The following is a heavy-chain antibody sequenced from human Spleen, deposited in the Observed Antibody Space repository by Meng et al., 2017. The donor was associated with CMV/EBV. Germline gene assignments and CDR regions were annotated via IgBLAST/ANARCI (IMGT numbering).Heavy chain of an antibody. J-gene: IGHJ4*02. CDR2: VNPNTGGT. CDR3: ARPAYSSSSPFDY. V-gene: IGHV1-2*02. CDR1: GYIFTGYY. D-gene: IGHD6-6*01. Sequence: ASVKVSCKASGYIFTGYYIHWVRQAPGQGLEWMGWVNPNTGGTNYAQEFQGRVTMSRDTSISTAYMELSRLRSDDTAVYYCARPAYSSSSPFDYWGQGTLVTVSS.